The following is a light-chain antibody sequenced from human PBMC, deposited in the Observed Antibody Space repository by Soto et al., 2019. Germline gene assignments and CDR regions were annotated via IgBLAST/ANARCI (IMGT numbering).Light chain of an antibody. CDR2: GAS. CDR1: QSVSSNY. CDR3: QQYGSSPPIT. J-gene: IGKJ5*01. Sequence: EIVFTKSPGTLSLSPGTRSTLSGRASQSVSSNYLAWYQQKPGQAPRLLIYGASSRATGIPDRFSGSGSGTDFTLTISRLEPEDLAVYYCQQYGSSPPITFGQGTRLEIK. V-gene: IGKV3-20*01.